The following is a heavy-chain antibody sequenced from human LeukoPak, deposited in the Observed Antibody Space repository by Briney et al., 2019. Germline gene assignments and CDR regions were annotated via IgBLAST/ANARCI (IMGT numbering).Heavy chain of an antibody. CDR2: IGSTAI. J-gene: IGHJ4*02. CDR3: ARDGPPAGAGDFDY. CDR1: GFTVSTHS. V-gene: IGHV3-48*04. D-gene: IGHD3-10*01. Sequence: PGGSLRLSCAASGFTVSTHSMGWVRQAPGQGLEWVSYIGSTAIYADSVRGRFTNSRDNAENSLYLQMNSLRAEDTAVYYCARDGPPAGAGDFDYWGQGTPVTVSS.